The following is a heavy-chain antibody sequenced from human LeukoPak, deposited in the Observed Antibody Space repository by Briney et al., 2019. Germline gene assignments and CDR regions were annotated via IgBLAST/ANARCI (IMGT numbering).Heavy chain of an antibody. D-gene: IGHD2-2*01. Sequence: ASVTVSCKASGYTFISYGISWLRPAPGQGLEWMGWISAYNGNTNYAQKLQGRVTMTTDKSTSTAYMELRSLRSDDTAVYYCGRGRGYCSSTSCWFDLWGRGTLVTVSS. CDR1: GYTFISYG. CDR3: GRGRGYCSSTSCWFDL. V-gene: IGHV1-18*01. J-gene: IGHJ2*01. CDR2: ISAYNGNT.